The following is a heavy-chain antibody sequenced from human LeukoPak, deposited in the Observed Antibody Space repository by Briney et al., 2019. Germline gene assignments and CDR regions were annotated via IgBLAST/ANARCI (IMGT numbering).Heavy chain of an antibody. Sequence: ASVKVSCKASGYTFSAYYMHWVRQAPGKGLEWMGWINPNSGGTNYAQKFQGRVTMTRDTSISTAYMEVSSLRSNDTAVYYCVRVGEADCGGDCYGWFDPWGQGTLVTVSS. D-gene: IGHD2-21*02. J-gene: IGHJ5*02. V-gene: IGHV1-2*02. CDR2: INPNSGGT. CDR1: GYTFSAYY. CDR3: VRVGEADCGGDCYGWFDP.